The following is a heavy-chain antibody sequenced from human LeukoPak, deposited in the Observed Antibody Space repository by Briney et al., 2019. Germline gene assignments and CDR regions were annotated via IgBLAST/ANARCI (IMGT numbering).Heavy chain of an antibody. J-gene: IGHJ4*02. Sequence: PGGSLRLSCAASGFTFSNYWMHWARQAPGKGLVWVSRLNSCGSSTTYADSVKGRFTLSRDNSKNTLYLQMNSLRIEDLAVYYCGRGSVGFGELNFWGEGTVVSIS. CDR2: LNSCGSST. V-gene: IGHV3-74*01. D-gene: IGHD3-10*01. CDR3: GRGSVGFGELNF. CDR1: GFTFSNYW.